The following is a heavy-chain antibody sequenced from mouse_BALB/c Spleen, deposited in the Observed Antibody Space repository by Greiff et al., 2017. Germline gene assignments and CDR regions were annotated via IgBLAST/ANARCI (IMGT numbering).Heavy chain of an antibody. V-gene: IGHV5-6-5*01. CDR1: GFTFSSYA. CDR2: ISSGGST. Sequence: EVKLMESGGGLVKPGGSLKLSCAASGFTFSSYAMSWVRQTPEKRLEWVASISSGGSTYYPDSVKGRFTISRDNARNILYLQMSSLRSEDTAMDYCARGGTYAMDYWGQGTSVTVSS. CDR3: ARGGTYAMDY. D-gene: IGHD2-14*01. J-gene: IGHJ4*01.